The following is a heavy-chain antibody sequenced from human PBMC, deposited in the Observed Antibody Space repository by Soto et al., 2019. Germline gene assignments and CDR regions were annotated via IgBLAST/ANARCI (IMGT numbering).Heavy chain of an antibody. Sequence: ASVKVSCKVSGYTLTELSMHWVRQAPGKGLEWMGGFDPEDGGTIYAQKFQGRVTMTEDTSTDTAYMELSSLRSEDTAVYYCATAVLRYFDWLFPGYWGQGTLVTVSS. CDR2: FDPEDGGT. CDR3: ATAVLRYFDWLFPGY. J-gene: IGHJ4*02. D-gene: IGHD3-9*01. CDR1: GYTLTELS. V-gene: IGHV1-24*01.